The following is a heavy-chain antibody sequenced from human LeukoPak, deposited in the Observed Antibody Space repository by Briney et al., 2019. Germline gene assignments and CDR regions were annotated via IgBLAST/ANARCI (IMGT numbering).Heavy chain of an antibody. V-gene: IGHV3-33*08. CDR1: GFTFSSYA. CDR2: MWYDGSNK. D-gene: IGHD3-22*01. Sequence: PGGSLRLSCAASGFTFSSYAMHWVRQAPGKGLEWVAVMWYDGSNKYYADSVKGRFTISRDDSKNTLYLQMNSLRAEDTALYYCARKPLLYYDSKFFDYWGQGTLVTVSS. CDR3: ARKPLLYYDSKFFDY. J-gene: IGHJ4*02.